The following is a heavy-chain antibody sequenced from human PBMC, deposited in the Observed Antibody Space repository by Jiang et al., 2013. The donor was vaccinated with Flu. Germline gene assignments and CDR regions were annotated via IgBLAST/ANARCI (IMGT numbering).Heavy chain of an antibody. V-gene: IGHV3-30*18. CDR3: AKDGPLSSGWYDYYYYMDV. D-gene: IGHD6-19*01. Sequence: VQLVESGGGVVQPGRSLRLSCAASGFTFSSYGMHWVRQAPGKGLEWVAVISYDGSNKYYADSVKGRFTISRDNSKNTLYLQMNSLRAEDTAVYYCAKDGPLSSGWYDYYYYMDVWGKGTTVTVSS. J-gene: IGHJ6*03. CDR2: ISYDGSNK. CDR1: GFTFSSYG.